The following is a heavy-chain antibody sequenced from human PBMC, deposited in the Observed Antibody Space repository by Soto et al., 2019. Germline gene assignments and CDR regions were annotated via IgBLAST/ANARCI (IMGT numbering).Heavy chain of an antibody. CDR3: ARGCSLGVAGRSDFDY. D-gene: IGHD6-19*01. CDR2: AFYSGGT. CDR1: GGSISNYY. V-gene: IGHV4-59*01. J-gene: IGHJ4*02. Sequence: SETLSLTCTVSGGSISNYYWSWVRQPPGKELEWIGYAFYSGGTNYNPSLKSRVTISVDTSKNQFSLSLSSVTAADTAMYYCARGCSLGVAGRSDFDYWGRGTLVTVSS.